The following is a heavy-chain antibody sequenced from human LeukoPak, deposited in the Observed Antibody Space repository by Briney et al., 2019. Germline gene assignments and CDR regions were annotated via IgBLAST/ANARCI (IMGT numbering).Heavy chain of an antibody. CDR2: IYGSGST. V-gene: IGHV4-59*12. CDR1: SGSIRSYY. CDR3: ARSTMVNTATGWFDP. D-gene: IGHD4/OR15-4a*01. Sequence: SETLSLTCTVSSGSIRSYYWGWIRQPPGKGLEWIGYIYGSGSTNFNPSLKSRVTMSVDTSKNQISLKLSFVTAADTAMYYCARSTMVNTATGWFDPWGQGTLVTVSS. J-gene: IGHJ5*02.